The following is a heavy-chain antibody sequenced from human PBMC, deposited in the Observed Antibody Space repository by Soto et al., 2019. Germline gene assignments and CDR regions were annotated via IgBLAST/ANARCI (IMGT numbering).Heavy chain of an antibody. V-gene: IGHV4-4*07. Sequence: LSLTCTVSGASISGLYWSWIRKSAGKGLEWIGRIYATGTTDYNPSLKSRVMMSVDTSKKQFSLKLRSVTAADTAVYYCVRDGTKTLRDWFDPCGQGISVTVSS. J-gene: IGHJ5*02. CDR3: VRDGTKTLRDWFDP. CDR1: GASISGLY. D-gene: IGHD1-1*01. CDR2: IYATGTT.